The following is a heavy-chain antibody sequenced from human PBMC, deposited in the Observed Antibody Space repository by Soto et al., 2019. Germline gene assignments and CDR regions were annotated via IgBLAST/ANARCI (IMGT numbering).Heavy chain of an antibody. V-gene: IGHV4-34*01. J-gene: IGHJ4*02. D-gene: IGHD4-17*01. Sequence: QVQLQQWGAGLLKPSETLSLTCAVYGGSFSGYYWSWIRQPPGKGLEWIGEINHSGSTNYNPSLKSRVTISVDTSKNQFSLKLSSVTAADTAVYYCAREETVTTWRTPPQTTYYFDYWGQGTLVTVSS. CDR2: INHSGST. CDR3: AREETVTTWRTPPQTTYYFDY. CDR1: GGSFSGYY.